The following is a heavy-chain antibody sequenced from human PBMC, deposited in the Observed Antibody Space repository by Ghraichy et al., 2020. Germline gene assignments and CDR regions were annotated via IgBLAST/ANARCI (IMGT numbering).Heavy chain of an antibody. CDR3: ARDFIMDYGMDV. V-gene: IGHV3-33*01. CDR1: GFTFSSYG. CDR2: IWYDGSNK. D-gene: IGHD2-8*01. Sequence: GGSLRLSCAASGFTFSSYGMHWVRQAPGKGLEWVAVIWYDGSNKYYADSVKGRFTIFRDNSKNTLYLQMNSLRAEDTAVYYCARDFIMDYGMDVWGQGTTVTVSS. J-gene: IGHJ6*02.